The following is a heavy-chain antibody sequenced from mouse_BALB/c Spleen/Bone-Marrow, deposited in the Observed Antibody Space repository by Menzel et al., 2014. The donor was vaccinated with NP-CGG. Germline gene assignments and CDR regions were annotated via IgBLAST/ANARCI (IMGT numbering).Heavy chain of an antibody. J-gene: IGHJ4*01. D-gene: IGHD1-1*01. CDR1: GYTFSSYW. CDR2: ILPGRGST. V-gene: IGHV1-9*01. Sequence: VQLQQSGAELMKPGASVKISCKATGYTFSSYWIEWVKQRPGHGLEWIGEILPGRGSTNYNEKFEGKATFTSDTSSNTAYMQLSSLTPEDSAVYYCARWDTTAMDYWGQGTSVTVSS. CDR3: ARWDTTAMDY.